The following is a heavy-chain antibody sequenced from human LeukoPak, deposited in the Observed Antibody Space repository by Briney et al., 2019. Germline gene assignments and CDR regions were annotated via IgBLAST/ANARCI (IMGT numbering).Heavy chain of an antibody. D-gene: IGHD6-19*01. V-gene: IGHV4-61*02. CDR3: AREAPRKQWLVGLS. CDR2: IYTSGST. Sequence: SQTLSLTCTVSGGSISSGSHYWSWIRQPAGKGLEWIGRIYTSGSTNYNPSLKSRVTISVDTSKNQFSLKLSSVTAADTAVYYCAREAPRKQWLVGLSWGQGTLVTVSS. J-gene: IGHJ5*02. CDR1: GGSISSGSHY.